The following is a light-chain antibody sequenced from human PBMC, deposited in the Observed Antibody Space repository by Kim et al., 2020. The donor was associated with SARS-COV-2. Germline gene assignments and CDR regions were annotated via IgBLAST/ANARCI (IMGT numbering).Light chain of an antibody. CDR2: AAS. CDR1: QSISNH. V-gene: IGKV1-39*01. CDR3: QQSYSTPPT. J-gene: IGKJ1*01. Sequence: DIQMTQSPSSLSASVGDRVTITCRASQSISNHLNWYQQKPGKAPKLLIYAASSFHSGVPSRFSGSGSGTDFTLTISSLQPEDFATYYCQQSYSTPPTFGQGTKVEIK.